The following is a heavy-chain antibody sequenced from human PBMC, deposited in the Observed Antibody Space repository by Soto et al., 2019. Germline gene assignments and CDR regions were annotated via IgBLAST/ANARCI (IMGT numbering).Heavy chain of an antibody. CDR1: GFTLSSYA. D-gene: IGHD1-26*01. CDR2: ISYDGSNK. V-gene: IGHV3-30-3*01. J-gene: IGHJ4*02. Sequence: GGSLRLSCAASGFTLSSYAMHWVRQAPGKGLEWVAVISYDGSNKYYADSVKGRFTISRDNSKNTLYLQMNSLRAEDTAVYYCARDGAGWWELLRLDYWGQGTLVTVSS. CDR3: ARDGAGWWELLRLDY.